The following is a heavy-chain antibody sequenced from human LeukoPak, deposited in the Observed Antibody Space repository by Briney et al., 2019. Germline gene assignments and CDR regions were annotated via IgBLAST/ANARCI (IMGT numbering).Heavy chain of an antibody. D-gene: IGHD6-19*01. Sequence: QPGGSLRLSCAASGFTVNTNYMTWVRQAPGKGLEWVAVIYSGGITYYADSVKGRFTISRDNSKNTLYPQMNSLRPEDTAIYFCARRHSSGSNWGQGTLVSVSS. CDR1: GFTVNTNY. CDR3: ARRHSSGSN. V-gene: IGHV3-66*02. J-gene: IGHJ4*02. CDR2: IYSGGIT.